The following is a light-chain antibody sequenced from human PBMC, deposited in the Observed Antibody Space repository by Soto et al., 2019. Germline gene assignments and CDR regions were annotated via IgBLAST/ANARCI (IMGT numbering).Light chain of an antibody. V-gene: IGKV3-11*01. CDR3: QQRSNRPRFT. CDR2: DVP. CDR1: QSVGSSY. Sequence: EIVLTQSPGTLSLSPGERATLSCRASQSVGSSYLAWYQQKPGQAPRLLIYDVPNRATGTPARFSGSGSGTDFTLSISSLEPEDFAVYYCQQRSNRPRFTFGPGTKVDIK. J-gene: IGKJ3*01.